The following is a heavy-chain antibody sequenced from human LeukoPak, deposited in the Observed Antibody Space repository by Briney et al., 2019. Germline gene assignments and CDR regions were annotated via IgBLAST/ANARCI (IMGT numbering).Heavy chain of an antibody. J-gene: IGHJ4*02. CDR1: GFTFSSYW. CDR2: INSDGSIT. Sequence: SGSLRLSCAASGFTFSSYWMHWVRQAPGKGLVWVSRINSDGSITGYADSVKGRFTISRDNAKNTLYLQMNSLRAEDAAVYYCAGDRMALGDYWGQGTLVSVSS. V-gene: IGHV3-74*01. D-gene: IGHD7-27*01. CDR3: AGDRMALGDY.